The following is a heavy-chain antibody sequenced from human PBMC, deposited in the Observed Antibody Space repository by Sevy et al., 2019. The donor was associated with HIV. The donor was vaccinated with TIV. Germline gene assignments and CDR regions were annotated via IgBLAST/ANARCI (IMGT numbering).Heavy chain of an antibody. V-gene: IGHV3-33*01. CDR3: ARYRDGYNYDY. CDR2: IWYDGTNK. CDR1: GFTFSTYD. J-gene: IGHJ4*02. Sequence: GGSLRLSCAASGFTFSTYDMHWVRQAPGKGLEWVALIWYDGTNKYYADSVKGRFTISRDNSKNTLSLQMNSLRAEDTAVYYCARYRDGYNYDYWGQGTLVTVFS. D-gene: IGHD5-12*01.